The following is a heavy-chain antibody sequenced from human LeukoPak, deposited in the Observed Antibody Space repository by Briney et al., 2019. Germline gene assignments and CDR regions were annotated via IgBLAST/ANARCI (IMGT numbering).Heavy chain of an antibody. CDR3: ATNYYDSSDMGY. Sequence: ASVKVSCKAFGYTFTSYGISWVRQAPGQGLEWMGWISAYNGNTNYAQKLQGRVTMTTDTSTSTAYMELRSLRSDDTAGYYCATNYYDSSDMGYWGQETLVTVSS. J-gene: IGHJ4*02. V-gene: IGHV1-18*01. CDR2: ISAYNGNT. CDR1: GYTFTSYG. D-gene: IGHD3-22*01.